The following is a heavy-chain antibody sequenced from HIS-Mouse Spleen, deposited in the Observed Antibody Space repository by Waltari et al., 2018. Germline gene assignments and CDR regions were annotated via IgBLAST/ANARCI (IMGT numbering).Heavy chain of an antibody. Sequence: QLQLQESGPGLVKPSETLSLTCTVSGGSISSSSYYWGWIRQPPGKGLEWIGSIYYSEAAYFNPSPKSRVTISVDTSKNRFSLKLSFVTAADTAVYYCARAPTGFLEWFDAFDIWGQGTMVTVSS. CDR3: ARAPTGFLEWFDAFDI. V-gene: IGHV4-39*07. CDR2: IYYSEAA. CDR1: GGSISSSSYY. D-gene: IGHD3-3*01. J-gene: IGHJ3*02.